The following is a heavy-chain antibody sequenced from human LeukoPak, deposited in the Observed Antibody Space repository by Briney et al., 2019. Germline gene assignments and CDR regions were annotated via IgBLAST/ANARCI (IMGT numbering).Heavy chain of an antibody. J-gene: IGHJ4*02. CDR2: TYYRSKWYS. D-gene: IGHD1-7*01. CDR1: GDSVSSNSAA. CDR3: GREEGQGTARMFDC. Sequence: SQTLSLTCAISGDSVSSNSAAWNWIRQSPSRGLEWLGRTYYRSKWYSAYAVSVKSRITINSDTSKNQFSLQLNSVAPEDAAVYYCGREEGQGTARMFDCWGQGIPVTVSS. V-gene: IGHV6-1*01.